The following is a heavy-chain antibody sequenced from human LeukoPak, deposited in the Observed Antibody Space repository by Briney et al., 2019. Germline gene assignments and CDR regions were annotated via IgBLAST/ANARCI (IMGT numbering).Heavy chain of an antibody. CDR3: ARVPGSGSYYAYYGMDV. CDR1: GFTFSSYA. V-gene: IGHV3-23*01. CDR2: ISGSGGST. J-gene: IGHJ6*02. Sequence: PGGSLRLSCAASGFTFSSYAMSWVRQAPGKGLEWVSAISGSGGSTYYADSVKGRFTISRDNSKNTLYLQMNSLRAEDTAVYYCARVPGSGSYYAYYGMDVWGQGTTVTVSS. D-gene: IGHD1-26*01.